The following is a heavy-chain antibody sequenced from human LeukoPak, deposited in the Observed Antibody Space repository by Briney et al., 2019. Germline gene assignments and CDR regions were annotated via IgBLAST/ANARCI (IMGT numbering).Heavy chain of an antibody. CDR1: GGSISSYY. D-gene: IGHD3-9*01. CDR2: IYDSGST. J-gene: IGHJ4*02. V-gene: IGHV4-59*13. Sequence: SETLSLTCTVSGGSISSYYWSWIRQAPGKGLEWIGYIYDSGSTSYSPSLKSRVTMSLDSSRRQFSLKLSSVTAADTAVYYCAGLLRYAKYYFDYWGQGTLVTVSS. CDR3: AGLLRYAKYYFDY.